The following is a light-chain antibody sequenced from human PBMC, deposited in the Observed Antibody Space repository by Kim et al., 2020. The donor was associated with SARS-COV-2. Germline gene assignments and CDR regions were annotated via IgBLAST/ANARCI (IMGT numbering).Light chain of an antibody. Sequence: LSPGDRTTLSCRASQSVSSYLAWYQQKPGQAPRLRIYDASNRATGIPARFSGSGSGTDFTLTISSLEPEDFAVYYCQQRSNWPPYTFGQGTKLEI. CDR1: QSVSSY. V-gene: IGKV3-11*01. J-gene: IGKJ2*01. CDR3: QQRSNWPPYT. CDR2: DAS.